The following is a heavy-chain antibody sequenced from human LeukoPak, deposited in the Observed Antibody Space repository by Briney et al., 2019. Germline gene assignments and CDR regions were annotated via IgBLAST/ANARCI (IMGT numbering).Heavy chain of an antibody. D-gene: IGHD3-22*01. CDR1: GFTFSDYY. Sequence: PGGSLRLSCAASGFTFSDYYMSWIRQAPGKGLEWVSYISSSGSTIYYADSVKGRFTISRDNAKNSLYLQMNSLRAEDTAVYYCAKDLYDSSGYFDYWGQGTLVTVSS. V-gene: IGHV3-11*01. J-gene: IGHJ4*02. CDR3: AKDLYDSSGYFDY. CDR2: ISSSGSTI.